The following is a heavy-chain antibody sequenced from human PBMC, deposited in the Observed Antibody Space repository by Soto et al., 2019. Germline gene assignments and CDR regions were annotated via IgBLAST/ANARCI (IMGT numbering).Heavy chain of an antibody. Sequence: GASVKVSCKASGGTFSSYAIRWVRQAPGQGLEWMGWINVYNGNTKYAQKVQGRVTMTTDTSTSTAYMELRSLRSDDTAVYYCASGVCLWSYYNQYNLFAPWGKGTLVTVSS. V-gene: IGHV1-18*01. J-gene: IGHJ5*02. CDR3: ASGVCLWSYYNQYNLFAP. CDR2: INVYNGNT. D-gene: IGHD3-10*02. CDR1: GGTFSSYA.